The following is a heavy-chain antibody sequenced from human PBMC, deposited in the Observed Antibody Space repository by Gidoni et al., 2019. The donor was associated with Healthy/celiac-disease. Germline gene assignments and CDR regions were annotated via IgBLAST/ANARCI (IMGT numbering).Heavy chain of an antibody. CDR3: AKGPGYDFWSGYSNFDY. D-gene: IGHD3-3*01. CDR2: ISGSGGST. V-gene: IGHV3-23*01. J-gene: IGHJ4*02. Sequence: EVQLLESGGGLVQPGGSLRLSCAASGFTFSSYAMSWVRQAPGKGLEWVSAISGSGGSTYYADPVKGRFTISRDNSKNTLYLQMNSLRAEDTAVYYCAKGPGYDFWSGYSNFDYWGQGTLVTVSS. CDR1: GFTFSSYA.